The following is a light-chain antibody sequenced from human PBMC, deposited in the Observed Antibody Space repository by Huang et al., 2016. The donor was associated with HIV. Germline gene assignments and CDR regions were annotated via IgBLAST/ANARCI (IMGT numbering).Light chain of an antibody. V-gene: IGKV3-15*01. Sequence: EIMMTQSPATLSVSPGERVTLSCRASQSVASNLAWYQQKPGQAPRLLIYGASTRATCSPARFSGSGSGTEFTLTISSLQPEDFGVYYCQQYSNWPPLTFGQGTRLEIK. CDR1: QSVASN. J-gene: IGKJ5*01. CDR3: QQYSNWPPLT. CDR2: GAS.